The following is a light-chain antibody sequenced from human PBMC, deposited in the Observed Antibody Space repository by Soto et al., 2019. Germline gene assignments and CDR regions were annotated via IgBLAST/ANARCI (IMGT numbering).Light chain of an antibody. CDR3: SSYVTTNVVV. CDR1: RDDVGGYNY. V-gene: IGLV2-8*01. CDR2: EVY. Sequence: QSVLTQPPSASGSPGQAVTISRTGTRDDVGGYNYVSWFQHHPGKAPKLMIYEVYKRPSGVPARFSGSKSGNTASLTVSGLQAGDEAIYYCSSYVTTNVVVFGGGTKLTVL. J-gene: IGLJ2*01.